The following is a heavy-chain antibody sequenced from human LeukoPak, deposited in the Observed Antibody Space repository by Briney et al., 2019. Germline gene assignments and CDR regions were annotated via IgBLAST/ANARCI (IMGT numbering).Heavy chain of an antibody. Sequence: GGSLRLSCAASGFTFSSYWMSWVRQAPGKGLEWVSSISGSGGSTYYADSVKGRFTISRDNSKNTLYLQMNSLRAEDTAVYYCAKNEALSLEWLPNYYYMDVWGKGTTVTVSS. J-gene: IGHJ6*03. D-gene: IGHD3-3*01. CDR3: AKNEALSLEWLPNYYYMDV. CDR1: GFTFSSYW. V-gene: IGHV3-23*01. CDR2: ISGSGGST.